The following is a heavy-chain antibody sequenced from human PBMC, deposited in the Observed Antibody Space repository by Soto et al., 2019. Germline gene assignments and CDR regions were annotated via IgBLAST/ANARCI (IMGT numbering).Heavy chain of an antibody. V-gene: IGHV3-23*01. CDR3: AKDRDSRKLVHFDY. CDR1: GFTFSSYA. Sequence: EVQVLDSGGGLVQPGGSLRLSCAASGFTFSSYAMSWVRQAPGKGLEWVSSISGSGGNTYYADSVKGRFTISRDNSNNTLDLQMNSLTAEDTAVYYCAKDRDSRKLVHFDYWGQGTLVTVSS. J-gene: IGHJ4*02. CDR2: ISGSGGNT. D-gene: IGHD6-13*01.